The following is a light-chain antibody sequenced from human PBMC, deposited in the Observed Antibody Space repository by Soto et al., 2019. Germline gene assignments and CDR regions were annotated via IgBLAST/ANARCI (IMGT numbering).Light chain of an antibody. CDR2: RNS. CDR1: SSNIGSNY. CDR3: AAWDDSLSGVV. Sequence: QPVLTQPPSASGTPGQRVTISCSESSSNIGSNYVYWYQQLPGTVPQLLIYRNSERPSGVPDRFSGSKSGTSASLAISGLRSEDEADYYCAAWDDSLSGVVFGGGTKLTVL. J-gene: IGLJ2*01. V-gene: IGLV1-47*01.